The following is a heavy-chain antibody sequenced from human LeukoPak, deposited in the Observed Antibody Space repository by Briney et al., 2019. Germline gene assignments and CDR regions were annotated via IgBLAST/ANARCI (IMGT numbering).Heavy chain of an antibody. J-gene: IGHJ6*03. CDR1: GGSISSYY. V-gene: IGHV4-59*08. CDR2: IYYNGNT. CDR3: ARHVLFYYYYYYMDV. D-gene: IGHD2-21*01. Sequence: SETLSLTCTVSGGSISSYYWSWIRQPPGKELEWIGYIYYNGNTNYNPSLQSRVTISVDTSKNQFSLTLSSVTAADTAVYYCARHVLFYYYYYYMDVWGKGTTVTVSS.